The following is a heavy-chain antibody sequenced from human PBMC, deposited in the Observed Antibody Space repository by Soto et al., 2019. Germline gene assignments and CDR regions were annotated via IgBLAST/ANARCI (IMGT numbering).Heavy chain of an antibody. J-gene: IGHJ4*02. CDR3: ARESRSALGTVEH. V-gene: IGHV4-4*07. CDR1: GASISDYY. CDR2: IYASGNT. D-gene: IGHD6-13*01. Sequence: QVQLQESGPGLVKPSETLSLTCTVSGASISDYYWSWIRQPAGKGLECIGRIYASGNTNYNPSLKSRVTMSVDTSKNQFSLNLNSVTAADTAVYYCARESRSALGTVEHWGRGTLVTVSS.